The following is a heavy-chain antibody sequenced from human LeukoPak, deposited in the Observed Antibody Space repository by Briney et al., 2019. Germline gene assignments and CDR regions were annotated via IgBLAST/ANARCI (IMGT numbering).Heavy chain of an antibody. V-gene: IGHV3-7*01. CDR3: ARDDGGARAFDI. CDR1: GFTFSSYW. D-gene: IGHD4/OR15-4a*01. CDR2: IKQDGSEK. Sequence: GGSLRLSCAASGFTFSSYWMNWVRQAPGKGLQWVANIKQDGSEKYYVDSVKGRFTISRDNAKNSLYLQMNSLRAEDTAVYYCARDDGGARAFDIWGQGTMVTVSS. J-gene: IGHJ3*02.